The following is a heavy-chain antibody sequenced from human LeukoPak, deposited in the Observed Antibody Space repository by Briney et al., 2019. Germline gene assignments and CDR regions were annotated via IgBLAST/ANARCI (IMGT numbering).Heavy chain of an antibody. CDR3: ARSMPLSGYSGYDADY. CDR2: IWYDGSKK. Sequence: GGSPRLSCAASGFTFSVYGMHWVRQAPGKGLEWLAVIWYDGSKKQYADSVKGRFTISRDNSKNTLYLQMNSLRADDTAIYYCARSMPLSGYSGYDADYWGQGTLVTVSS. J-gene: IGHJ4*02. D-gene: IGHD5-12*01. V-gene: IGHV3-33*01. CDR1: GFTFSVYG.